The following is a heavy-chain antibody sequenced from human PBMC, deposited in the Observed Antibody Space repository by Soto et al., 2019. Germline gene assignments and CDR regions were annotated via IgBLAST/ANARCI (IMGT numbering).Heavy chain of an antibody. Sequence: SETLSLTCTVSGGSISSGGYYWSWIRQHPGKGLEWIGYIYYSGSTYYNPSLKSRVTISVDTSKNQFSLKLSSVTAADTAVYYCARDGPVRDYYDSSDWSNWFDPWGQGTLVTVSS. CDR3: ARDGPVRDYYDSSDWSNWFDP. V-gene: IGHV4-31*03. CDR1: GGSISSGGYY. D-gene: IGHD3-22*01. CDR2: IYYSGST. J-gene: IGHJ5*02.